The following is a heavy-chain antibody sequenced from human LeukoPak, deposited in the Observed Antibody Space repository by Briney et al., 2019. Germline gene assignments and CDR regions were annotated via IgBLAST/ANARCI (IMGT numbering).Heavy chain of an antibody. CDR3: ATYSITGAWAEYFLH. V-gene: IGHV4-4*07. CDR1: GGSVSGYY. D-gene: IGHD2/OR15-2a*01. Sequence: SETLSLTCAVSGGSVSGYYWSWVRQPAGKGLEWIGRIHISGTTYYNPSLKSRFTMSIDTSKNQFSLKLSSVTAADTAVYYCATYSITGAWAEYFLHWGQGTLVTVSS. J-gene: IGHJ1*01. CDR2: IHISGTT.